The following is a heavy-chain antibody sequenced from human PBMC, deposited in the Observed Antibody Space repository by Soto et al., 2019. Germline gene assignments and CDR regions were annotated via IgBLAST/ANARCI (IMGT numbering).Heavy chain of an antibody. V-gene: IGHV1-58*01. CDR1: GFTFTSSA. CDR2: IVVGSGNT. Sequence: SVKVSFKASGFTFTSSAVQWVRQARGQRLEWIGWIVVGSGNTNYAQKFQERVTITRDMSTSTAYMELSSLRSEDTAVYYCAAPLGYCSGGSCFPFGMDVWGQGTTVTVSS. J-gene: IGHJ6*02. CDR3: AAPLGYCSGGSCFPFGMDV. D-gene: IGHD2-15*01.